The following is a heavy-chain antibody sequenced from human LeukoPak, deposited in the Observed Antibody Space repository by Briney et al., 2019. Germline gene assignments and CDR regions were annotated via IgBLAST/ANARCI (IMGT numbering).Heavy chain of an antibody. CDR1: GGSISSYY. CDR3: GRGVYSSSWYGERWFHP. CDR2: IYCSGST. V-gene: IGHV4-59*01. J-gene: IGHJ5*02. Sequence: PGETLSLTCPVSGGSISSYYWSWIRQPPGKGLEWIGDIYCSGSTTYNPSLKSRVTISVATSKNQSVLKLTSLTAAYMALYFCGRGVYSSSWYGERWFHPWGQGTLVTVS. D-gene: IGHD6-13*01.